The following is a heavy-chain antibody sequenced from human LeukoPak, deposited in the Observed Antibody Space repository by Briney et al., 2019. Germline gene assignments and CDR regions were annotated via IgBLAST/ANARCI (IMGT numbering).Heavy chain of an antibody. CDR3: ARVSPTRYYDILTGWDAFDI. V-gene: IGHV1-2*02. CDR1: GYTFTGYY. CDR2: INPNSGGT. D-gene: IGHD3-9*01. Sequence: ASVKVSCKASGYTFTGYYMHWVRQAPGQGLEWMGWINPNSGGTNYAQKFQGRVTMTRDTSISTAYMELSRLRSDDTAAYYCARVSPTRYYDILTGWDAFDIWGQGTMVTVSS. J-gene: IGHJ3*02.